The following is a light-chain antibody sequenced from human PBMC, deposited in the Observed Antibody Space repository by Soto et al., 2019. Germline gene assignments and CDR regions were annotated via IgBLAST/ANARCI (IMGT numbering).Light chain of an antibody. V-gene: IGKV3-11*01. Sequence: EIVLTHSPATLSLSPGERATLSCRASQSVSSYLAWYQQKPGQAPRLLIYDASNRATGIPARFSGSGSGTDFTLTISSQEPEDFAVYYCQQRSNWPYTFGQGTKLEFK. CDR3: QQRSNWPYT. J-gene: IGKJ2*01. CDR1: QSVSSY. CDR2: DAS.